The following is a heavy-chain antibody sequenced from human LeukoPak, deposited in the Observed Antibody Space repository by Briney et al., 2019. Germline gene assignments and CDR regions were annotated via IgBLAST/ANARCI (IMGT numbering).Heavy chain of an antibody. D-gene: IGHD1-26*01. J-gene: IGHJ4*02. CDR2: INHSGST. Sequence: SETLSLTCAVYGGSFSGYYWSWIRQPPGKGLEWIGEINHSGSTNYNPSLKSRVTISVDTSKNQFSLKLSSVTAADTAVYSCARYSGSYPIDYWGQGTLVTVSS. CDR1: GGSFSGYY. V-gene: IGHV4-34*01. CDR3: ARYSGSYPIDY.